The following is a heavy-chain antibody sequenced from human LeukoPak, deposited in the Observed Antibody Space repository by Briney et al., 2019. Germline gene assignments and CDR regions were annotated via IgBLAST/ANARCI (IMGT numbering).Heavy chain of an antibody. J-gene: IGHJ4*02. V-gene: IGHV3-23*01. CDR3: AKGHIDSAGYYYFDY. CDR2: ISGSGGST. Sequence: RSGGSLRLSCAASGFTFSSYAMSWVRQAPGQGLEWVSAISGSGGSTYYADSVKGRFTISRDNSRSTLYLQMNSLRAEDTAVYYCAKGHIDSAGYYYFDYWGQGTLVTVSS. D-gene: IGHD3-22*01. CDR1: GFTFSSYA.